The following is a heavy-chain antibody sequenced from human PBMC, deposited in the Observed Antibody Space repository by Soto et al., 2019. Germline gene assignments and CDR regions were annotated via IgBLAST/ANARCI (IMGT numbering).Heavy chain of an antibody. V-gene: IGHV4-59*08. CDR2: IYYSGST. J-gene: IGHJ6*02. D-gene: IGHD5-12*01. Sequence: SETLSLTCTVSGASISSYYWSWIRQPPGKGLEWIGYIYYSGSTNYNPSLKSRVTISVDTSKNQFSLKLSSVTAADTAVSYCARLDSGYDFSYYYGLDVWGQGTTVTVSS. CDR3: ARLDSGYDFSYYYGLDV. CDR1: GASISSYY.